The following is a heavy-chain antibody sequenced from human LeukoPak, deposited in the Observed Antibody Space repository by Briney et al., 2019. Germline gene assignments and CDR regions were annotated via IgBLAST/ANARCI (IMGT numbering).Heavy chain of an antibody. Sequence: ASVKVSCKASGGTFSSYAISWVRQAPGQGLEWMGGIIPIFGTANYAQKFQGRVTITADKSTSTAYMELSSLRSEDTAVYYCAQNIATNYYYYMDVWGKGTTVTVSS. CDR1: GGTFSSYA. J-gene: IGHJ6*03. V-gene: IGHV1-69*06. CDR3: AQNIATNYYYYMDV. D-gene: IGHD5-12*01. CDR2: IIPIFGTA.